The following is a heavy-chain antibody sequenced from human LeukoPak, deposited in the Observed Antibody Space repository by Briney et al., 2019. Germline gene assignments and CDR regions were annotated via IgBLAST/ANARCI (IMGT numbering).Heavy chain of an antibody. Sequence: GGSLRLSCAASGFTFSSYVIHWVRQAPGKGLEWVAVISYDGSNKYYADSVKGRFTISRDNSKNTVYLQMSSLRAEDTAVYYCARDLQISLYYEILTGYYTGGIDYWGQGTLVTVSS. V-gene: IGHV3-30-3*01. J-gene: IGHJ4*02. CDR2: ISYDGSNK. D-gene: IGHD3-9*01. CDR3: ARDLQISLYYEILTGYYTGGIDY. CDR1: GFTFSSYV.